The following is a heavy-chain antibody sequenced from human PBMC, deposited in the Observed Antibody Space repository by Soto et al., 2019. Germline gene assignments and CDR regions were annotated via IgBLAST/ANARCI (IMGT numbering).Heavy chain of an antibody. CDR2: IYYSGST. D-gene: IGHD6-19*01. J-gene: IGHJ3*02. CDR1: VGSVISGSYY. Sequence: TSETLSLTCTFSVGSVISGSYYWSWIRQPPGKGLEWIGYIYYSGSTNYNPSLKSRVTISVDTSKNQFSLKLSSVTAADTAVYYCAGAVAGYDDAFDIWGQGTMVTVSS. V-gene: IGHV4-61*01. CDR3: AGAVAGYDDAFDI.